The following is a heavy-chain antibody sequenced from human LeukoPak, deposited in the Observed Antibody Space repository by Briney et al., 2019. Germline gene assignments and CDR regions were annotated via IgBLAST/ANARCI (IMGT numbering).Heavy chain of an antibody. D-gene: IGHD3-10*01. J-gene: IGHJ4*02. CDR3: AKDLHYGSADY. Sequence: GGSLRLSCAASGFTFNNYWMHWVRQDPGEGLVWVSFINPDGSTTNYADSVKGRFTISRDNAKNALYLQMNSLRAEDTAVYYCAKDLHYGSADYWGQGTLVTVSS. CDR2: INPDGSTT. CDR1: GFTFNNYW. V-gene: IGHV3-74*01.